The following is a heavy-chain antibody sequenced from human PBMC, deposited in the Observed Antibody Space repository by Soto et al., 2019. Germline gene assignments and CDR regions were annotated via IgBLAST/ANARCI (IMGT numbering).Heavy chain of an antibody. CDR1: GFTFSSYG. Sequence: GGSLRLSCAASGFTFSSYGMHWVRQAPGKGLEWVAVISYDGSNKYYADSVKGRFTISRDNSKNTLYLQMNSLRAEDTAVYYCARDLTTVTVYYYGMDVWGQGTTVTVSS. CDR3: ARDLTTVTVYYYGMDV. CDR2: ISYDGSNK. D-gene: IGHD4-4*01. V-gene: IGHV3-30*03. J-gene: IGHJ6*02.